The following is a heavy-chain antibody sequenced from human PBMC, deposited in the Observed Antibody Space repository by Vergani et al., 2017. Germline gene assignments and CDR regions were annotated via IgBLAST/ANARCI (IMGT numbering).Heavy chain of an antibody. CDR3: AIGLIAAASVAFQH. V-gene: IGHV4-34*01. Sequence: QVQLQQWGAGLLKPSETLSLTCAVYGGSFSGYYWSWIRQPPGKGLEWIGEINHSGSTNYNPSLKSRVTISVDTSKNQFSLKLSSVTAAYTAVYYCAIGLIAAASVAFQHWGQGTLVTVS. D-gene: IGHD6-13*01. CDR1: GGSFSGYY. CDR2: INHSGST. J-gene: IGHJ1*01.